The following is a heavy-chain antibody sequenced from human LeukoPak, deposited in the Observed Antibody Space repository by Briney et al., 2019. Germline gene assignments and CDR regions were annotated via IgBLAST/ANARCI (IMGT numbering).Heavy chain of an antibody. Sequence: PSGTLSLTCSVPGASVSTTAYFWNWIRQPAGEGLEWIVRIYASGNTHYNPSLKSRVTMSLDTSKNQFSLAMNSVTAADSAVYFCASYREAYDLYPHGLDVWGRGTVVTVSS. CDR2: IYASGNT. D-gene: IGHD5-24*01. CDR3: ASYREAYDLYPHGLDV. CDR1: GASVSTTAYF. V-gene: IGHV4-61*02. J-gene: IGHJ3*01.